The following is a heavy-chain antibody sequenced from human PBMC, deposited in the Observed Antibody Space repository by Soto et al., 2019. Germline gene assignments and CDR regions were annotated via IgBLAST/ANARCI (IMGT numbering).Heavy chain of an antibody. Sequence: QVQLVQSGAEVKKPGASVKVSCKASGYTFTSYAMHWVRQAPGQRLEWMGWINAGNGNTKYSQKFQGRVTITRDTSASTAYMELSSLRSEDTAVYYCATLASGREYYFDYWGHGTLVTVSA. V-gene: IGHV1-3*01. D-gene: IGHD1-26*01. CDR1: GYTFTSYA. J-gene: IGHJ4*01. CDR2: INAGNGNT. CDR3: ATLASGREYYFDY.